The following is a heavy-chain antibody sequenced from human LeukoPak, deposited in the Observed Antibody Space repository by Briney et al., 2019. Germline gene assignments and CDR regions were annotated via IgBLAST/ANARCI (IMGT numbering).Heavy chain of an antibody. V-gene: IGHV1-46*01. Sequence: GTSVKVSCKASGYTFSSYYMHWVRQAPGQGLEWMGIINPSGGGTGYAQKFQGRVTMTGDTSTSTVYMELSSLRSEDMAVYYCARRSSGSYSLDYYYYMDVWGKGTTVTVSS. CDR2: INPSGGGT. CDR1: GYTFSSYY. CDR3: ARRSSGSYSLDYYYYMDV. D-gene: IGHD1-26*01. J-gene: IGHJ6*03.